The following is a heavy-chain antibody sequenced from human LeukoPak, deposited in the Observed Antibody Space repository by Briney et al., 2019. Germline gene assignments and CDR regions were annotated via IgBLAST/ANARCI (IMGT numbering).Heavy chain of an antibody. J-gene: IGHJ4*02. Sequence: GGSLRLSCAASGFTFSSYGMHWVRQAPGKGLEWVAVIWYDGGNKYYADSVKGRFTISRDNSKNTLYLQMNSLRAEDTAVYYCAREIGDYYDSSGADYWGQGTLVTVSS. V-gene: IGHV3-33*01. CDR2: IWYDGGNK. CDR3: AREIGDYYDSSGADY. CDR1: GFTFSSYG. D-gene: IGHD3-22*01.